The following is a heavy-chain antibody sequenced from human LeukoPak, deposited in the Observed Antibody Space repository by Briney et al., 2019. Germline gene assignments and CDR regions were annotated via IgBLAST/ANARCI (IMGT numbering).Heavy chain of an antibody. CDR3: ANGGPRASDY. CDR1: GFTFSSYS. D-gene: IGHD3-10*01. V-gene: IGHV3-21*01. Sequence: GGSLRLSCAAYGFTFSSYSMNWVRQAPGKGLEWVSFISTSSSYIYYADSVKGRFTISRDNSKNTLYLQMNSLRAEDTAVYYCANGGPRASDYRGQGTLVTVSS. J-gene: IGHJ4*02. CDR2: ISTSSSYI.